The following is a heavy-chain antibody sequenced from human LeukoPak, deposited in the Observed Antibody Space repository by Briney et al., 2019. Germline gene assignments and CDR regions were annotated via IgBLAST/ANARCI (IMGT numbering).Heavy chain of an antibody. V-gene: IGHV3-21*01. CDR1: GFTFSSYS. CDR2: ISSSSSYI. J-gene: IGHJ4*02. Sequence: GGSLRLSCAASGFTFSSYSMNWVRQAPGKGLEWVSSISSSSSYIYYADSVKGRFTISRDNAKNSLYLQMNSLRAEDTAVYYCARGGYCSNTSCYVIHYFDYWGQGTLVTVSS. CDR3: ARGGYCSNTSCYVIHYFDY. D-gene: IGHD2-2*01.